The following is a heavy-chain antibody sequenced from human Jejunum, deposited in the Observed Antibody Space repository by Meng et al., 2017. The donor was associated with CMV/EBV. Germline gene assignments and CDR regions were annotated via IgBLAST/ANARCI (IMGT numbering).Heavy chain of an antibody. CDR3: AREGFSGGYYYGYFDS. CDR2: IYSGGST. D-gene: IGHD3-22*01. J-gene: IGHJ4*02. Sequence: GFTVSSNYMSWVRQAPGKGLEWVSLIYSGGSTYYADSVKGRFTISRDNSQNTLYLQMNSLRAEDTAVYYCAREGFSGGYYYGYFDSWGQGTLVTVSS. CDR1: GFTVSSNY. V-gene: IGHV3-53*01.